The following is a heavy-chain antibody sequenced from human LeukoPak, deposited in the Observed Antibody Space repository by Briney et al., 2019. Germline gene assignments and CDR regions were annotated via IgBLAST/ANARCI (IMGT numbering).Heavy chain of an antibody. J-gene: IGHJ4*02. CDR2: ISYDGSNK. CDR1: GFTFSSYA. Sequence: GGSLRLSCAASGFTFSSYAMHWVRQAPGKGLEWVAVISYDGSNKYYADSVKGRFTISRDNSKNTLYLQMNSLRAEDTAVYYCARDVEQWLYLVPGDYWGQGTLVTVSS. D-gene: IGHD6-19*01. CDR3: ARDVEQWLYLVPGDY. V-gene: IGHV3-30*04.